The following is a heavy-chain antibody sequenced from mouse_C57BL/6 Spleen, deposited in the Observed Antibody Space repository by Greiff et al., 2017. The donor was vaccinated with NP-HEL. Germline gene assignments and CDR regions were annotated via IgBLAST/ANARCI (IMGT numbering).Heavy chain of an antibody. D-gene: IGHD3-3*01. Sequence: EVMLVESGGGLVKPGGSLKLSCAASGFTFSSYAMSWVRQTPEKRLEWVATISDGGSYTYYPDNVKGRFTISRDNAKNNLYLQMSHLKSEDTAMYYCARDGGDRYFDVWGTGTTVTVSS. CDR3: ARDGGDRYFDV. V-gene: IGHV5-4*01. J-gene: IGHJ1*03. CDR1: GFTFSSYA. CDR2: ISDGGSYT.